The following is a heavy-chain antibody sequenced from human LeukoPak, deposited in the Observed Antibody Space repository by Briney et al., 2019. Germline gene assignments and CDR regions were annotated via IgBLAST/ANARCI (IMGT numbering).Heavy chain of an antibody. CDR1: GFTFSNTW. Sequence: PGGSLRLSCAASGFTFSNTWMSWVGQAPGKGVEWVGQIKSKKDGGTTDYAAQGKGRFTITRDDSKNTLYLQMNSLKTEDTAVYYCTTLYGSGNYYWGQGTLVTVSS. D-gene: IGHD3-10*01. CDR2: IKSKKDGGTT. V-gene: IGHV3-15*01. CDR3: TTLYGSGNYY. J-gene: IGHJ4*02.